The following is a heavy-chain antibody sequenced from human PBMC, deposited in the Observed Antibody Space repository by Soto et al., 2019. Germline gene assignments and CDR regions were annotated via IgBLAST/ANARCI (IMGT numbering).Heavy chain of an antibody. V-gene: IGHV2-5*02. CDR3: AHRATMTIFGLIIYNGMLFGP. CDR2: IYWDGDK. Sequence: QINLIESGPTLVKPTQTLTLTCTFSGFSLSTSGAAVGWVRQPPGRALEWLTLIYWDGDKRYNASLGNRLTITKDTSMNQVVLTLTNVDPADTATYYCAHRATMTIFGLIIYNGMLFGPWGQGTRVIVAS. D-gene: IGHD3-3*01. J-gene: IGHJ1*01. CDR1: GFSLSTSGAA.